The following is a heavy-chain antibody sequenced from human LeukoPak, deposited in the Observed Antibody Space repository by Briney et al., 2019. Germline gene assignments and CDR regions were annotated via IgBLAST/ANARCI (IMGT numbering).Heavy chain of an antibody. Sequence: PGGSLRLSYAASGFSFSDTWMNWVRQAPGKGLEWVGLIKRKTDDGTTDYAAPEKGRFTISRDDSKNTLYLQMNSLRAEDTAIYYCAKDVHASSGYYLDYWGQGTLVTVSS. CDR1: GFSFSDTW. D-gene: IGHD3-22*01. CDR2: IKRKTDDGTT. CDR3: AKDVHASSGYYLDY. J-gene: IGHJ4*02. V-gene: IGHV3-15*07.